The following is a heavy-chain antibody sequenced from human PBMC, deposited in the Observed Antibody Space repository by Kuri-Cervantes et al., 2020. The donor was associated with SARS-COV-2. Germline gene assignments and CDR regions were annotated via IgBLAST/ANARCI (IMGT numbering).Heavy chain of an antibody. J-gene: IGHJ4*02. D-gene: IGHD2-21*01. V-gene: IGHV3-23*01. CDR3: AREGPYCGGDCCLDY. Sequence: GGSLRLSCAASGFTFSSYAMSWVRQAPGKGLEWVSAISGSGGSTYYADSVKGRFTISRDNAKNSLYLQMNSLRAEDTAVYYCAREGPYCGGDCCLDYWGQGTLVTVSS. CDR1: GFTFSSYA. CDR2: ISGSGGST.